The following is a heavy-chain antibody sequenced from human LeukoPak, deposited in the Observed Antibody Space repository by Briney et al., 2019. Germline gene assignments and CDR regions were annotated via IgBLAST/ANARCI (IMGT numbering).Heavy chain of an antibody. CDR3: ARDRGGKDY. V-gene: IGHV3-7*03. D-gene: IGHD3-10*01. CDR1: GFTFTSSW. Sequence: GGSLRLSCAASGFTFTSSWMSWVRQAPGKGLEWVANINQDGSEKYCVDSVKGRFTISRDNAKNSLYLQMNSLRAEDTAVYYCARDRGGKDYWGQGTLVTVSS. J-gene: IGHJ4*02. CDR2: INQDGSEK.